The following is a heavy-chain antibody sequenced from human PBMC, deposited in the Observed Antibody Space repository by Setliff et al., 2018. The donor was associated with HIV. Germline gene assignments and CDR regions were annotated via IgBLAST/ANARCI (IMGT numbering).Heavy chain of an antibody. J-gene: IGHJ4*02. CDR2: IGAAGYPT. V-gene: IGHV3-23*01. CDR1: GFTFSNYA. Sequence: GGSLRLSCAASGFTFSNYAMGWVRQGPGKGLEWVSTIGAAGYPTHYAESVKGRFTISRDNTRSSLFLHMDGLTAEDTAVYYCAREALSRDGYSYFDYWGQGTLVTVSS. D-gene: IGHD5-12*01. CDR3: AREALSRDGYSYFDY.